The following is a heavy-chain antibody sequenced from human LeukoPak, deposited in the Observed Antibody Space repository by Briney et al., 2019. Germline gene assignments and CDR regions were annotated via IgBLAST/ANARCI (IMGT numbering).Heavy chain of an antibody. CDR1: GFPFDNYA. V-gene: IGHV3-9*01. J-gene: IGHJ4*02. D-gene: IGHD5-18*01. CDR2: ISWNSGSI. Sequence: PGGSLRLSCAASGFPFDNYAMHWVRQAPGKGLEWVSSISWNSGSIGYVDSVKGRFTISRDNAKNSLYLQMNSLRAEDTALYYCAKGRGYNYGYIFGYFDYWGQGTLVTVSS. CDR3: AKGRGYNYGYIFGYFDY.